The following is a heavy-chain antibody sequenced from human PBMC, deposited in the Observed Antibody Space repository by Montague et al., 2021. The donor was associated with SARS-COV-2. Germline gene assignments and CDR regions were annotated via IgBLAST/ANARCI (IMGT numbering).Heavy chain of an antibody. V-gene: IGHV4-59*11. CDR2: FDHGGDT. J-gene: IGHJ2*01. CDR3: AREFRIELWQTNWYFGL. Sequence: SETLSLTCSVSGGSISGHYWSWIRQPPGKGLEWIGNFDHGGDTKYNPSLKSRATISVDTPKNQFALRLHSVTAADTAVYYCAREFRIELWQTNWYFGLWGRGTLVTVSS. D-gene: IGHD3-16*01. CDR1: GGSISGHY.